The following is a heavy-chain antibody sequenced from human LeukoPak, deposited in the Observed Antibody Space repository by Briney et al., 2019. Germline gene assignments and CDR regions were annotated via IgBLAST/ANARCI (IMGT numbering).Heavy chain of an antibody. D-gene: IGHD2-2*01. CDR1: GYTFTSYY. J-gene: IGHJ4*02. Sequence: EASVKVSCKASGYTFTSYYMHWVRQAPGQGLEWMGGIMPISGTANYAQKFQGRVTITADKPTNTAYMELSSLRSEDTAVYYCASGRTDIVVVPATLRNYYFDYWGQGTLVTVSS. V-gene: IGHV1-69*06. CDR3: ASGRTDIVVVPATLRNYYFDY. CDR2: IMPISGTA.